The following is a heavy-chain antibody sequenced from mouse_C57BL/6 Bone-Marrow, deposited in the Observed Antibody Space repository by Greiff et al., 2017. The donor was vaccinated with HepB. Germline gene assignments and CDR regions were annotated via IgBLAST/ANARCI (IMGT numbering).Heavy chain of an antibody. CDR1: GFNIKNTY. CDR2: IDPANGNT. CDR3: ARGTTAQSLRTLFDY. D-gene: IGHD1-2*01. J-gene: IGHJ2*01. Sequence: VQLQQSVAELVRPGASVKLSCTASGFNIKNTYMPWVKQRPEQGLEWIGRIDPANGNTKYAPEFQGKATITADTSSNTAYLQLSSLTSEDTAIYYCARGTTAQSLRTLFDYWGQGTTLTVSA. V-gene: IGHV14-3*01.